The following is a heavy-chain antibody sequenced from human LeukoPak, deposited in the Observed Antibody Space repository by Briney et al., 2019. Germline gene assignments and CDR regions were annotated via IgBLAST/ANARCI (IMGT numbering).Heavy chain of an antibody. CDR2: ISYDGSNK. CDR3: ARDRMDIVVVSFDY. J-gene: IGHJ4*02. Sequence: GGSLRLSCAASGFTFSSYGMHWVRQAPGKGLEWVAVISYDGSNKYYADSVKGRFTISRDNSKNTLYLQMNSLRAEDTAVYYCARDRMDIVVVSFDYWGQGTLVTVSS. V-gene: IGHV3-30*03. CDR1: GFTFSSYG. D-gene: IGHD2-2*03.